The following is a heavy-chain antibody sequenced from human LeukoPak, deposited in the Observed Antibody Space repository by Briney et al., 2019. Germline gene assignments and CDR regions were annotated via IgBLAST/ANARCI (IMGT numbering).Heavy chain of an antibody. D-gene: IGHD6-19*01. V-gene: IGHV3-30*04. CDR3: ARGQPYIAVAGTFDY. CDR1: GFTFSSYA. J-gene: IGHJ4*02. Sequence: GGSLRLSCAASGFTFSSYAMHWVRQAPGKGLEWVAVISYDGSSKYYADSVKGRFTISRDNSKNTLYLQMNSLRAEDTAVYYCARGQPYIAVAGTFDYWGQGTLVTVSS. CDR2: ISYDGSSK.